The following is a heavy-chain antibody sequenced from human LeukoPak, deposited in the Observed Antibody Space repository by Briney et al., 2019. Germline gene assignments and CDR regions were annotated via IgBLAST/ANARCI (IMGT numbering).Heavy chain of an antibody. D-gene: IGHD6-13*01. CDR3: ARGSDTAAGLY. J-gene: IGHJ4*02. Sequence: SETLSFTCAVYGGSFSGYYWSWIRQPPGKGLEWIGEINHSGSTNYNPSLKSRVSISVDSSKNQFSLKVSSVTAADTAVYYCARGSDTAAGLYWGQGTLVTVSS. CDR2: INHSGST. CDR1: GGSFSGYY. V-gene: IGHV4-34*01.